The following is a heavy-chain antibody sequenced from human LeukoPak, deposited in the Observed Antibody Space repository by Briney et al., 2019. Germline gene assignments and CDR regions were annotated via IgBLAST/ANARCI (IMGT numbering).Heavy chain of an antibody. D-gene: IGHD2-15*01. V-gene: IGHV1-69*04. CDR3: ARGSCYSRTRVGFDP. CDR1: GGTFSSYA. J-gene: IGHJ5*02. CDR2: IIPILGIA. Sequence: ASVKVSCKASGGTFSSYAISWVRQAPGQGLEWMGRIIPILGIANYAQKFQGRVTITADKSTSTAYMELSSLRSEDTAVYYCARGSCYSRTRVGFDPWGQGTLVTVSS.